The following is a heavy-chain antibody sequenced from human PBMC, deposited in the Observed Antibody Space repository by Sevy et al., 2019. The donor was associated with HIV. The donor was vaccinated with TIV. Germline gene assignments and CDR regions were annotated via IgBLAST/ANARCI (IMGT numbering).Heavy chain of an antibody. D-gene: IGHD6-19*01. CDR2: ISGGSGSNT. V-gene: IGHV3-23*01. Sequence: GGSLRLSCAAFGVAFSGYAMNWVRQAPGKGLEWVSSISGGSGSNTYYADPVKGRFTISRDNSKNTLYLQMSSLRAEDTAVYYCARRGYSSGKPLYYFDYWGQGTLVTVSS. CDR3: ARRGYSSGKPLYYFDY. CDR1: GVAFSGYA. J-gene: IGHJ4*02.